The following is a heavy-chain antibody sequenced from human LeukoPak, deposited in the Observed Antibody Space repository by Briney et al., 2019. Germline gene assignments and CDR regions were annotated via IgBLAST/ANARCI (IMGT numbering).Heavy chain of an antibody. D-gene: IGHD6-13*01. Sequence: SETLSLTCTVSGGSISSSSYYWGWIRQPPGKGLEWIGYIYYSGSTNYNPSLKSRVTISVDTSKNQFSLKLSSVTASDTAVYYCARGGMGSSWSYRVFDYWGQGTLVTVSS. CDR2: IYYSGST. J-gene: IGHJ4*02. V-gene: IGHV4-61*05. CDR3: ARGGMGSSWSYRVFDY. CDR1: GGSISSSSYY.